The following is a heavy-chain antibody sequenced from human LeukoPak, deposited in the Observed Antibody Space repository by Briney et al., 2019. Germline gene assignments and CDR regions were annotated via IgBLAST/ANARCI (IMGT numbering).Heavy chain of an antibody. Sequence: PGGSLGLSCAASGFTFSSYGMHWVRQAPGKGLEWVASINPDGNKKYSADSVKGRFTISRDNAENSLYLQMNSLRVEDTAFYYCARDLAYSRLDYWGQGMLVTVSS. J-gene: IGHJ4*02. V-gene: IGHV3-7*01. D-gene: IGHD5-18*01. CDR2: INPDGNKK. CDR3: ARDLAYSRLDY. CDR1: GFTFSSYG.